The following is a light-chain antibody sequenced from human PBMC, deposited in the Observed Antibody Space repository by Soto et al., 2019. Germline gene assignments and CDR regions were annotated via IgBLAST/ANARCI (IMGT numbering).Light chain of an antibody. Sequence: DIVMTQSPDSLAVSLGERATINCKSSQSVLYSSNNKNYLAWYQQKPGQPPKLLIYWASTLESGVPDRFSGSGSGTDSTLTVSSLQAEEVAVYSCQQYYSTPYTFGQGTKLEIK. J-gene: IGKJ2*01. V-gene: IGKV4-1*01. CDR3: QQYYSTPYT. CDR2: WAS. CDR1: QSVLYSSNNKNY.